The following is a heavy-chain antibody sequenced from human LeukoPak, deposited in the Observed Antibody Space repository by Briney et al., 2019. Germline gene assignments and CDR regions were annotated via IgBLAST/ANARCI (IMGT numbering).Heavy chain of an antibody. D-gene: IGHD3-22*01. V-gene: IGHV5-51*01. CDR2: IYPGDSDT. CDR1: GYKFTSYW. Sequence: GGSLRLSCTGSGYKFTSYWIGWVRQVPGKGLEWMGIIYPGDSDTNYSPSFQGHVTMSADKSISTAYLQWRSLKASDTAMYYCARTFSYDSSGVGYAFNVWGRGTMVTVSS. J-gene: IGHJ3*01. CDR3: ARTFSYDSSGVGYAFNV.